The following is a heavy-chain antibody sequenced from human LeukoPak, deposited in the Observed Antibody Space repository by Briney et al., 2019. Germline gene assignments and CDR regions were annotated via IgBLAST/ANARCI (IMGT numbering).Heavy chain of an antibody. D-gene: IGHD3-3*02. CDR2: ITPKSGDT. V-gene: IGHV1-2*02. CDR3: ARVRLADERAWAY. CDR1: GYTFSDFY. J-gene: IGHJ4*02. Sequence: ASVKVSCKASGYTFSDFYIHWARQAPGQGLEYVGWITPKSGDTYSPQRFQGRVTMTRDASISTAYMELSSLRSDDTAVYFCARVRLADERAWAYWGQGTLVTVYS.